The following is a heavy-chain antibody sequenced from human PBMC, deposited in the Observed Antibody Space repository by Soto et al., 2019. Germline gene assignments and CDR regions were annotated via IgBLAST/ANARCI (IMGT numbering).Heavy chain of an antibody. CDR3: ARDRETYYYDSSGYGDAFDI. V-gene: IGHV3-11*04. Sequence: GGSLRLSCAASGFTFSDYYMSWIRQAPGKGLEWVSYISSSGSTIYYADSVKGRFTISRDNAKNSLYLQMNSLRAEDTAVYYCARDRETYYYDSSGYGDAFDIWGQGTMVTVSS. CDR2: ISSSGSTI. D-gene: IGHD3-22*01. CDR1: GFTFSDYY. J-gene: IGHJ3*02.